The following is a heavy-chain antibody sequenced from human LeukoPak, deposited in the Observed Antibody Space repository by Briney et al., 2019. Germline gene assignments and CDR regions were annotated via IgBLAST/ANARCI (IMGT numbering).Heavy chain of an antibody. V-gene: IGHV3-23*01. CDR1: GFTFSSYS. D-gene: IGHD1-26*01. CDR2: ISGSGGST. CDR3: AARSRHDAFDI. J-gene: IGHJ3*02. Sequence: GGSLTLSCAASGFTFSSYSMSWVRQAPGKGLEWVSQISGSGGSTYYADSVKGRFTISRDNSKNTLYLQINSLRAEDTAVYYCAARSRHDAFDIWGQGTMVTVSS.